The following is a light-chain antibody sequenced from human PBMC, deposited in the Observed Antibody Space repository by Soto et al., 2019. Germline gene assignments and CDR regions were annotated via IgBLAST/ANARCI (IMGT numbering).Light chain of an antibody. CDR1: SSDVGGYNY. V-gene: IGLV2-8*01. J-gene: IGLJ2*01. CDR3: SSYAGSNNFV. Sequence: QSALTQPPSASGSPGQSVTISCTGTSSDVGGYNYVSWYQQHPGKAPKLLIYDVSKRPSGVPDRFSGSKSGNTASLTVSGLQAEDEADYCCSSYAGSNNFVFGGGTKLTVL. CDR2: DVS.